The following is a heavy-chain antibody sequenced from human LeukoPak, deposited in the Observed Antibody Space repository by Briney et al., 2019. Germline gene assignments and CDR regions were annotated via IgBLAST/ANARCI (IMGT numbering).Heavy chain of an antibody. J-gene: IGHJ3*02. D-gene: IGHD1-26*01. CDR3: AKLSGNDAFDI. Sequence: PGGSLRLSCAASGFTFSSYGTHWVRQAPGKGLEWVAFIQYDGSKKYYADSVKGRFTISRDNSKNTFYLQMNSLRAEDTSVYYCAKLSGNDAFDIWGQGTMVTVSS. CDR2: IQYDGSKK. V-gene: IGHV3-30*02. CDR1: GFTFSSYG.